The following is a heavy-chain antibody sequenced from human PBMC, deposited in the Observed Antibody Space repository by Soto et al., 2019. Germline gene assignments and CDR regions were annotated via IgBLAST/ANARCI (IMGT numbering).Heavy chain of an antibody. Sequence: QVQLVQSGAEVKKPGSSVKVSCKASGGTFSSYAISWVRQAPGQGLEWMGGIIPIFGTANYAQKFQGRVTITADKVTSTAYLELSSLRSEDTAGYYCAKWGKWELHPRAYYGMDVLGQGPTVTVSS. V-gene: IGHV1-69*06. CDR1: GGTFSSYA. CDR2: IIPIFGTA. CDR3: AKWGKWELHPRAYYGMDV. J-gene: IGHJ6*02. D-gene: IGHD1-26*01.